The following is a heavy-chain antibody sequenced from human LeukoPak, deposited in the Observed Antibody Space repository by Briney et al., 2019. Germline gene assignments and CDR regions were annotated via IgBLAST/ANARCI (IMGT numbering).Heavy chain of an antibody. D-gene: IGHD3-10*01. J-gene: IGHJ4*02. CDR3: AREIRGSDAYFDY. V-gene: IGHV1-69*05. Sequence: SVKVSCKASGGTFSSYAISWVRQPPGQGVEWLGRIIPIFGTANYAQKFQGRVTITTDESTSTAYMELSSLRSEYTAVYYCAREIRGSDAYFDYWGQGTLVTVSS. CDR1: GGTFSSYA. CDR2: IIPIFGTA.